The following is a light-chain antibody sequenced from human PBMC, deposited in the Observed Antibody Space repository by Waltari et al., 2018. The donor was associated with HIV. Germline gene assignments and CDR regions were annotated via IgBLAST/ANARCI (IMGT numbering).Light chain of an antibody. CDR1: QNLLKSSNKKNH. CDR3: QQYYNLLPT. CDR2: LAS. V-gene: IGKV4-1*01. Sequence: DIVMTQSQDSLSVSLGERATISCTSSQNLLKSSNKKNHLASYQQRPTQPPKLLISLASTRESGVPDRFSGSGSGTDFTLTISSLQAEDVAVYYCQQYYNLLPTFGPGTKVDIK. J-gene: IGKJ3*01.